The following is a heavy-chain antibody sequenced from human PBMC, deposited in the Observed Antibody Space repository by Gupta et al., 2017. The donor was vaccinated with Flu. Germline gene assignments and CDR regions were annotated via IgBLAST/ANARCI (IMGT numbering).Heavy chain of an antibody. J-gene: IGHJ4*02. Sequence: KIQDRVTFTRDLSANTVYMEMSSLKSEDTATYYCARSSVSFYVFDYWGQGTAVAVSS. CDR3: ARSSVSFYVFDY. D-gene: IGHD3-10*01. V-gene: IGHV1-3*01.